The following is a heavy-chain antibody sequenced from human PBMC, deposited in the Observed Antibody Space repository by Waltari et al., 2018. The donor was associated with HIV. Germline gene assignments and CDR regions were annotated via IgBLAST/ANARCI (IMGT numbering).Heavy chain of an antibody. CDR2: IYYSGST. V-gene: IGHV4-31*03. CDR3: ARGLTTVTGNWFDP. D-gene: IGHD4-17*01. CDR1: GGSISSGGSY. Sequence: QVQLQESGPGLVKPSQTLSLTCTVSGGSISSGGSYWSWIRQHPGKGLEWNAYIYYSGSTYKNPSLKSRITISVDTSRNHFSLKVNSVTAADTAVYYCARGLTTVTGNWFDPWGQGTLVTVSS. J-gene: IGHJ5*02.